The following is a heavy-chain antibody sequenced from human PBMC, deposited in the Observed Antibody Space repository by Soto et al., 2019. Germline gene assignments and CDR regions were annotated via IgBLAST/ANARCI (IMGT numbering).Heavy chain of an antibody. J-gene: IGHJ5*02. Sequence: GASVKVACKASGYTFTSYGISWVRQAPGQGLEWMGWISAYNGNTNYAQKLQGRVTMTTDTSTSTAYMELRSLRSDDTAVYYCASMDSQDDYFGFWFYPWGQGTLVTVSS. CDR2: ISAYNGNT. D-gene: IGHD3-9*01. CDR3: ASMDSQDDYFGFWFYP. CDR1: GYTFTSYG. V-gene: IGHV1-18*01.